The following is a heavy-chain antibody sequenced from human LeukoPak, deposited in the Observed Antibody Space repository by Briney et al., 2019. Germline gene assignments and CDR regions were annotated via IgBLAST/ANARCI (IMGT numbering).Heavy chain of an antibody. Sequence: ASVKVSFKASGYTSYYMHWVRQAPGQGPEWMGIIKPSGGSTTYAQKFQGRVTMTRDTSTSTVYMELSRLRSEDTAVYYCARDRDDDILTGYPDFRFDYWGQGTLLTVSS. CDR1: GYTSYY. CDR3: ARDRDDDILTGYPDFRFDY. CDR2: IKPSGGST. J-gene: IGHJ4*02. D-gene: IGHD3-9*01. V-gene: IGHV1-46*01.